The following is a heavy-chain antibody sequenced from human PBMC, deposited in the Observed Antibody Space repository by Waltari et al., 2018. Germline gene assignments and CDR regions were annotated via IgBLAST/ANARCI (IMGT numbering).Heavy chain of an antibody. V-gene: IGHV3-74*01. D-gene: IGHD3-10*01. CDR2: TNTAGTII. CDR1: GFTFSSYW. J-gene: IGHJ4*02. Sequence: EVQLVESGGGLVQPGGSMRLSCVVSGFTFSSYWMHWVRQAPGKGLVWVSRTNTAGTIITYADSVKGRFTISRDNAKNTLYLQMNSLRVEDTAVYYCARGIGDYWGQGTLVTVSS. CDR3: ARGIGDY.